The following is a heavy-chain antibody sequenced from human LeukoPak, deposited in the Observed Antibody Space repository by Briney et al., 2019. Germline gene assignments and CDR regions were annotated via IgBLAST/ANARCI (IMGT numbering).Heavy chain of an antibody. J-gene: IGHJ5*02. CDR1: GGTFSSYA. CDR2: IIPILGIA. Sequence: ASVKVSCKASGGTFSSYAISWVRQAPGQGLEWMGRIIPILGIANYAQKFQGRVTITADKSTSTAHMELSSLRSEDTAVYYCARARCSSTSCYKYNWFDPWGQGTLVTVSS. D-gene: IGHD2-2*02. CDR3: ARARCSSTSCYKYNWFDP. V-gene: IGHV1-69*04.